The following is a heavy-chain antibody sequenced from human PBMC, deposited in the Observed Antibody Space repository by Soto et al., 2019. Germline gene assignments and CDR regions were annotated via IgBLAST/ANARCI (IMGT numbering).Heavy chain of an antibody. V-gene: IGHV4-31*03. CDR1: GAALNSGNYY. J-gene: IGHJ5*02. CDR2: IYVTGAV. D-gene: IGHD2-21*01. CDR3: ARLRIATNNYKWFDP. Sequence: PSETLSLTCSVSGAALNSGNYYWSWIRPVPGKGLEWIGHIYVTGAVDYNPSLRDRFTISQDTSERLFSLNLRLVTAADTAVYYCARLRIATNNYKWFDPWGQGTLVTVLL.